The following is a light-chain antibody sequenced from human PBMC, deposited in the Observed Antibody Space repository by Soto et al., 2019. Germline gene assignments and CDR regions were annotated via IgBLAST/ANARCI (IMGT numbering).Light chain of an antibody. CDR1: QSVASN. V-gene: IGKV3-15*01. J-gene: IGKJ2*01. Sequence: EILMTQSPATLSVSPGERATLSCRANQSVASNLAWYRQKPGQAPRLLIYGASTRATGIPARFSGSGSGTEFTLTISSLQSEDFAVYYCQQYKNWPPMYTFGQGTKLEIK. CDR2: GAS. CDR3: QQYKNWPPMYT.